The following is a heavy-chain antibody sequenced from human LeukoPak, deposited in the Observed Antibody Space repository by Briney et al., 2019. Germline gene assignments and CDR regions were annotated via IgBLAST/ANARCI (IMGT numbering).Heavy chain of an antibody. J-gene: IGHJ4*02. CDR1: GFTFSSYS. CDR2: ISSSSSYI. Sequence: GGSLRLSCAASGFTFSSYSMNWVRQAPGKGLDWVSSISSSSSYIYYADSVKGRFTISRDNAKNSLYLQMNSLRAEDTAVYYCARAADYYDSSGYYSYFDYWGQGTLVTVSS. CDR3: ARAADYYDSSGYYSYFDY. D-gene: IGHD3-22*01. V-gene: IGHV3-21*01.